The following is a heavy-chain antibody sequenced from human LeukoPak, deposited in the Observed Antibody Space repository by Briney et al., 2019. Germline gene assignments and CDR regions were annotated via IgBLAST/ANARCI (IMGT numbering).Heavy chain of an antibody. D-gene: IGHD6-19*01. CDR1: GFTFSSYS. CDR2: ISSSSSYI. Sequence: GGSLRLSCAASGFTFSSYSMNWLRQAPGKGLEWVSSISSSSSYIYYADSVKGRFTISRDNAKNSLYLQMNSLRAEDTAVYYCARGIAVAGTDYWGQGTLVTVSS. V-gene: IGHV3-21*01. CDR3: ARGIAVAGTDY. J-gene: IGHJ4*02.